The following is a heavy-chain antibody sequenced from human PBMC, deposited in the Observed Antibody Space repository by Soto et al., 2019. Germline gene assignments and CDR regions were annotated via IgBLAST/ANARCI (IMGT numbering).Heavy chain of an antibody. D-gene: IGHD3-3*01. J-gene: IGHJ1*01. CDR1: AGMLRGYC. Sequence: SEKLSHTYAGYAGMLRGYCWSWCRQPPGKGLEWIGEINHSGRTNYNPSLKSRVTISVDTSKSQFSLKLSSVTAADTAAYYCAIGRKYYDFFCCYSHQRYFLTYRGQGT. CDR2: INHSGRT. V-gene: IGHV4-34*01. CDR3: AIGRKYYDFFCCYSHQRYFLTY.